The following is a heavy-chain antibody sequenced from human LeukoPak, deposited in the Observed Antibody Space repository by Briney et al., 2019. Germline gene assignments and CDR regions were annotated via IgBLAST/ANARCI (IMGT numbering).Heavy chain of an antibody. CDR2: IYYTGIN. Sequence: AVTLTLICNVWRGSMSVYFWSWIRHSTGEGLVGFGYIYYTGINNSNPSLKSRVTISVDTFNNQFSLNLSSVTAADTAVYFCAGGHDPTAVRFVSWGQGTLVTVSS. J-gene: IGHJ5*01. V-gene: IGHV4-59*07. CDR1: RGSMSVYF. CDR3: AGGHDPTAVRFVS. D-gene: IGHD1-1*01.